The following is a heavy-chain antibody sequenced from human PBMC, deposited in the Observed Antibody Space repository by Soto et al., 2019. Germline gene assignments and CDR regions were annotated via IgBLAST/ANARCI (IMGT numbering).Heavy chain of an antibody. J-gene: IGHJ4*02. CDR2: ISSSSSYT. D-gene: IGHD2-21*02. Sequence: QVQLVESGGGLVKPGGSLRLSCAASGFTFSDYYMSWIRQAPGKGLEWVSSISSSSSYTNYADSVKGGFTISRDNAKNSLYLQMNSLRAEDTAVYYCPRVPSCGGDGYFDYSGQGTLVTVSS. CDR1: GFTFSDYY. CDR3: PRVPSCGGDGYFDY. V-gene: IGHV3-11*05.